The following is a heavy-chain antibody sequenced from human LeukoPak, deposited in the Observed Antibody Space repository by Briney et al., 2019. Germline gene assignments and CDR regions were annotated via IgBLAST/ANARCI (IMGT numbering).Heavy chain of an antibody. D-gene: IGHD1-26*01. CDR3: ARDLVGATI. CDR1: GFTFSSYS. CDR2: ISSSSSTI. V-gene: IGHV3-48*01. J-gene: IGHJ4*02. Sequence: TGGSLRLSCAASGFTFSSYSMNWVRQAPGKGLEWVSYISSSSSTIYYADSVKGRFTISRDNAKNSLYLQMNSLRAEDTAVYYCARDLVGATIWGQGTLSPSPQ.